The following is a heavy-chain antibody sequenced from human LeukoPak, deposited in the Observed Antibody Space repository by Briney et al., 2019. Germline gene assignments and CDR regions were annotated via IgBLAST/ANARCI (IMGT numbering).Heavy chain of an antibody. CDR2: FYHSGST. Sequence: SETLSLTCAVPGGSISSSNWWSWVRQPPGKGLEWIGEFYHSGSTNYNPSLKSRVTISVDKSKNQFSLKLSSVTAADTAVYYCARENKYYDFWSGTGRGCWFDPWGQGTLVTVSS. CDR3: ARENKYYDFWSGTGRGCWFDP. V-gene: IGHV4-4*02. CDR1: GGSISSSNW. D-gene: IGHD3-3*01. J-gene: IGHJ5*02.